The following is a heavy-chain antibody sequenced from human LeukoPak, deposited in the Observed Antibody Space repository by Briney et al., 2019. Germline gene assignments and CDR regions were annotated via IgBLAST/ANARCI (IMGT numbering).Heavy chain of an antibody. Sequence: SETLSLTCAVYGGSVSDYYWSWIRQPPGKGLEWIGEISHSGSTDYNPSLKSRVTISLDTSKNQLSLKLNSVTAADTALYYCARGHYGRDYWGQGTLVTVSS. V-gene: IGHV4-34*01. D-gene: IGHD4-17*01. CDR1: GGSVSDYY. J-gene: IGHJ4*02. CDR3: ARGHYGRDY. CDR2: ISHSGST.